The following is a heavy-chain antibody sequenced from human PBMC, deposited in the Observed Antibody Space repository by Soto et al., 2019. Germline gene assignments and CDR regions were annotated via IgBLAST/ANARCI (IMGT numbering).Heavy chain of an antibody. J-gene: IGHJ4*02. V-gene: IGHV3-21*01. Sequence: GGSLRLSCEASGFTFSRYWMHWVRRAPGRGLEWVASISVSGDNIYYGDSVQGRFTISRDNSKRSVFLDLNSLRVEDTAVYYCARDLGLLKSLFDYWGQGTLVTVSS. CDR1: GFTFSRYW. CDR2: ISVSGDNI. D-gene: IGHD3-16*01. CDR3: ARDLGLLKSLFDY.